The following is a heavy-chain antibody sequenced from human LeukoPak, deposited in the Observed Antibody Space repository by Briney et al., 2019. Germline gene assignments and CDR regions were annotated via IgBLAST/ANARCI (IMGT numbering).Heavy chain of an antibody. D-gene: IGHD6-6*01. CDR3: ARVYSSSSGKGMDV. CDR1: SFTFSSYE. J-gene: IGHJ6*02. V-gene: IGHV3-48*03. CDR2: ITSSGSTK. Sequence: GGSLRLSCAASSFTFSSYEMNWVRQAPGKGLEWVSYITSSGSTKNYADSVKGRFTISRDNAKNSLYLQMNSLRAEDTAVYYCARVYSSSSGKGMDVWGQGTTVTVSS.